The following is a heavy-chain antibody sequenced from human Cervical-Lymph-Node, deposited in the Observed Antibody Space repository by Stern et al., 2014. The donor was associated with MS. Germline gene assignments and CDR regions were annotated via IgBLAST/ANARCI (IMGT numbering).Heavy chain of an antibody. Sequence: QLLESGPEVKKPGTSVKGSCKASGFTFTSSAGQWVRQARGQRLEWIGWSVVGSGNTNYAQKFQERVTITRDMSTSTAYMELSSLRSEDTAVYYCAADHCSGGSCYSYYYYYGMDVWGQGTTVTVSS. J-gene: IGHJ6*02. CDR1: GFTFTSSA. D-gene: IGHD2-15*01. CDR3: AADHCSGGSCYSYYYYYGMDV. CDR2: SVVGSGNT. V-gene: IGHV1-58*01.